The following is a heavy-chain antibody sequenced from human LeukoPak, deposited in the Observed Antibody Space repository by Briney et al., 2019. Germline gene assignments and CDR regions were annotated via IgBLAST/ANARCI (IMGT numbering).Heavy chain of an antibody. CDR2: ISTRDTFI. CDR3: ARDFHGDHDY. Sequence: PGGSLRLSCEASGFTFTTYSMTWVRQTPGEGLEWVSSISTRDTFINYADSVKGRFTISRDNAKNTLYLQMHSLRAEDTAVYYCARDFHGDHDYWGQGTLVTVSS. V-gene: IGHV3-21*01. CDR1: GFTFTTYS. J-gene: IGHJ4*02. D-gene: IGHD4-17*01.